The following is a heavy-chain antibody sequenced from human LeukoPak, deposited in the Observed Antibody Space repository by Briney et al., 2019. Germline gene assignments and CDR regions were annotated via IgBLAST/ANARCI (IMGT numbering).Heavy chain of an antibody. D-gene: IGHD6-13*01. CDR3: AKRPKSKVGAAGTALGLYWFDP. V-gene: IGHV3-30*18. J-gene: IGHJ5*02. CDR1: GFTFSSYG. Sequence: PGGSLRLSCAASGFTFSSYGMHWVRQAPGKGLEWVAVISYDGSNKYYADSVKGRFTISRDNSKNTLYLQMNSLRAEDTAVYYCAKRPKSKVGAAGTALGLYWFDPWGQGTLVTVSS. CDR2: ISYDGSNK.